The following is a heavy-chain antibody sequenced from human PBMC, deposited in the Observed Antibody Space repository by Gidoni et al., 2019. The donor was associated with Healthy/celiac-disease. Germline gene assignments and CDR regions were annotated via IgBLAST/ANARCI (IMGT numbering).Heavy chain of an antibody. D-gene: IGHD2-2*01. CDR1: GGSISSSSYY. J-gene: IGHJ6*03. Sequence: QLQLQESGPGLVKPSETLSLTCTVSGGSISSSSYYWGWLRQPPGKGLEWIGSIYYSGSTYYNPSLKSRVTISVDTSKNQFSLKLSSVTAADTAVYYCARQYCSSTSCFIRNYYYMDVWGKGTTVTVSS. V-gene: IGHV4-39*01. CDR2: IYYSGST. CDR3: ARQYCSSTSCFIRNYYYMDV.